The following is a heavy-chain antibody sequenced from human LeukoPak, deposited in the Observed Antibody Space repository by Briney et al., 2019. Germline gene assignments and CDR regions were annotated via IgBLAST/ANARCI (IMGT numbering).Heavy chain of an antibody. V-gene: IGHV1-8*01. CDR1: GYTFTSYG. D-gene: IGHD5-24*01. CDR3: ARGLEMEVAAY. Sequence: ASVKVSCKASGYTFTSYGINWVRQATGQGLEWMGWMNPNNGNTGYAQKFQGRLTMTRNTSISTAYMGLSSLRSEDTAVYYCARGLEMEVAAYWGQGTLVTVSS. J-gene: IGHJ4*02. CDR2: MNPNNGNT.